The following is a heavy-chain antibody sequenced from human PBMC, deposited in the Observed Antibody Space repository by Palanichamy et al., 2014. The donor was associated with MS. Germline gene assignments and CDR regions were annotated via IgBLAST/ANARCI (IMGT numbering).Heavy chain of an antibody. CDR3: ARDRYSSSWELTNLHDAFDI. V-gene: IGHV4-59*01. CDR1: GGSISSYY. J-gene: IGHJ3*02. Sequence: QVQLQESGPGLVKPSETLSLTCTVSGGSISSYYWSWIRQPPGKGLEWIGYITYSGRTNYNPSLKSRVTISVDTSKNQFSLKLSSVTAADTAVFYCARDRYSSSWELTNLHDAFDIWGQGTMVTVSS. D-gene: IGHD6-13*01. CDR2: ITYSGRT.